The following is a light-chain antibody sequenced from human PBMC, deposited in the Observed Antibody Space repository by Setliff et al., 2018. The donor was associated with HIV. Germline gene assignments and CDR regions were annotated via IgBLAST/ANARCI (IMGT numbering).Light chain of an antibody. J-gene: IGLJ1*01. CDR1: SSDVGGYNY. V-gene: IGLV2-14*03. CDR3: NSYTSSSTYV. Sequence: QSALTQPASVSGSPGQSITISCTGTSSDVGGYNYVSWYQHHPGKAPKLMIYDVSKRPSGLSNRFSGSKSGNSASLTISGLQAEDEADYYCNSYTSSSTYVFGTGTKAPS. CDR2: DVS.